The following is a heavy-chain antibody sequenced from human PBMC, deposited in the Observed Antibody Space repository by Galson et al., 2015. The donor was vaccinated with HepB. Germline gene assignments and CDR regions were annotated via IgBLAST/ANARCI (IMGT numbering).Heavy chain of an antibody. Sequence: SLRLSCAASGFTFSSYAMSWVRQAPGKGLEWVSAISGSGGSTYYADSVKGRFTISRDNSKNTLYLQMNSLRAEDTAVYYCAKEMYYYDSSGYYSMTGDDAFDIWGQGTMVTVSS. CDR1: GFTFSSYA. V-gene: IGHV3-23*01. CDR3: AKEMYYYDSSGYYSMTGDDAFDI. CDR2: ISGSGGST. D-gene: IGHD3-22*01. J-gene: IGHJ3*02.